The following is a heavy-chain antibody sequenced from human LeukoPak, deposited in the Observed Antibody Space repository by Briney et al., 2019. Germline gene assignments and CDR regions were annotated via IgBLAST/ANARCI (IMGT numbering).Heavy chain of an antibody. V-gene: IGHV3-30*18. CDR1: GFTFSTYG. CDR3: AKRIQSAMATGY. D-gene: IGHD5-18*01. Sequence: PGGSLRLSCAASGFTFSTYGMHWVRQAPGKGLEWVAVISYDGSNKYYADSVKGRFTISRDNSKNTLSLQMNSLRAEDTAVYYCAKRIQSAMATGYWGQGTLVTVSS. CDR2: ISYDGSNK. J-gene: IGHJ4*02.